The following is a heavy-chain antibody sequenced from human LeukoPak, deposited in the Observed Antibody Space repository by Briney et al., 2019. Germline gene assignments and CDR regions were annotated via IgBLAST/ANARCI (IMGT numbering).Heavy chain of an antibody. J-gene: IGHJ4*02. D-gene: IGHD3-22*01. CDR3: ARGDTMIVVEYYFDY. CDR2: IYYSGST. CDR1: GYSISSGHY. Sequence: SETLSLTCSVSGYSISSGHYWGWIRQPPGKGLEWIGSIYYSGSTYYNPSLKSRVTISVDTSKNQFSLKLSSVTAADTAVYYCARGDTMIVVEYYFDYWGQGTLVTVSS. V-gene: IGHV4-38-2*02.